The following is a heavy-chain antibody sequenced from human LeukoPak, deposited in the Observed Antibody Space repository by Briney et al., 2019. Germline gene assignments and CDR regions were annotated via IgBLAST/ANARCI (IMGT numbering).Heavy chain of an antibody. D-gene: IGHD2-2*02. CDR2: INPNSGGT. CDR3: VRGCSSTSCYTGSYWFDP. J-gene: IGHJ5*02. V-gene: IGHV1-2*02. CDR1: GYTFTGYY. Sequence: ASVKVSCKASGYTFTGYYMHWVRQAPGQGLEWMGWINPNSGGTNYARKFQGRVTMTRDTSISTAYMELSRLRSDDTAVYYCVRGCSSTSCYTGSYWFDPWGQGTLVTVSS.